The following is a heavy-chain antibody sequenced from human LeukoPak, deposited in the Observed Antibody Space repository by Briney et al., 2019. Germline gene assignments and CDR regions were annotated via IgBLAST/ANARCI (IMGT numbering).Heavy chain of an antibody. CDR2: ISGSSRYI. CDR1: KFTFSNYT. D-gene: IGHD3-3*01. J-gene: IGHJ4*02. CDR3: TRANSALVVSLEGSWAGSLGFDH. Sequence: GGSLRLSCAAYKFTFSNYTLTWVRQSPGKGLDWVSSISGSSRYIHYSDSVKGRFTISRDNAKNSLYLQMDSLTADDTAVYYCTRANSALVVSLEGSWAGSLGFDHWGQGTLVTVSS. V-gene: IGHV3-21*06.